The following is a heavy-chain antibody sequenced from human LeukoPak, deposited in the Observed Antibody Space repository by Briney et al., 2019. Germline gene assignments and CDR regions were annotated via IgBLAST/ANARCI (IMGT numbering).Heavy chain of an antibody. CDR2: IKQDGSAK. J-gene: IGHJ6*03. Sequence: GGSLRLSCAASGLIFSNSYMSWVRQAPGKGLEWVATIKQDGSAKYYVDSVKGRLTISRDNAKNSLYLQMNSLRAEDTAIYYCATTLITNYDFYYMAVWGKGTMVTVSS. CDR3: ATTLITNYDFYYMAV. CDR1: GLIFSNSY. D-gene: IGHD3-16*01. V-gene: IGHV3-7*01.